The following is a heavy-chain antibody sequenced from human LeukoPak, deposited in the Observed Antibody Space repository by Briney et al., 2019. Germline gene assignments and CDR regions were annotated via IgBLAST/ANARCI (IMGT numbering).Heavy chain of an antibody. V-gene: IGHV5-51*01. CDR1: GYTFATHW. J-gene: IGHJ6*02. CDR2: IYPDDSDT. CDR3: ARQKDYYYGMDV. Sequence: GESLKISCQGSGYTFATHWIAWVRQMPGKGLELMGVIYPDDSDTRYSPSFQGQVTISADKSISTAYLQWSSLKASDTAMYYCARQKDYYYGMDVWGQGTTVTVSS.